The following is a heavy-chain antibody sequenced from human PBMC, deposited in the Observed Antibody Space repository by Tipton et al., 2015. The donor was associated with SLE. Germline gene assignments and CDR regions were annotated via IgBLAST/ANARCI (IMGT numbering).Heavy chain of an antibody. D-gene: IGHD3-10*01. Sequence: GSLRLSCAASGFTFSSYWMSWVRQAPGKGLEWVSSISGSGSYMFYADSVKGRFTISRDNAKNSLYLQMNSLRAEDTAVYYCAGDPDGSGSYWRAYYFDSWGQGTLVTVSS. CDR1: GFTFSSYW. CDR2: ISGSGSYM. CDR3: AGDPDGSGSYWRAYYFDS. J-gene: IGHJ4*02. V-gene: IGHV3-21*01.